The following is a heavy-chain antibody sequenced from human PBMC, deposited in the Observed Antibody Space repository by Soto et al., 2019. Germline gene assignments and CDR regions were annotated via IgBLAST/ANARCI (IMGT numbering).Heavy chain of an antibody. D-gene: IGHD1-7*01. Sequence: QVQLVESGGGVVQPGRSLRLSCAASGFTFSSYGMHWVRQAPGKGLEWVAVIWYDGSNKYYADSVKGRFTISRDNSKNTLYPQMNSLRAEDTAVYYCARDLNYAYFDYWGQGTLVTVSS. J-gene: IGHJ4*02. CDR2: IWYDGSNK. CDR1: GFTFSSYG. CDR3: ARDLNYAYFDY. V-gene: IGHV3-33*01.